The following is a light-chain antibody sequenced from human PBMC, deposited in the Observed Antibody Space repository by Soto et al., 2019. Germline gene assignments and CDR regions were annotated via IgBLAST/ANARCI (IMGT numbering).Light chain of an antibody. V-gene: IGKV3-20*01. J-gene: IGKJ1*01. CDR2: GAS. Sequence: EIVLTQSPGTLSLSTGERATLSCRARQGVTSNYLAWYQQKPDQAPRLLIYGASNRATGIADRFSGSGSGTYFTLTISILEHEDFTVYYFEQYGSLPRTLGQGTKVESK. CDR1: QGVTSNY. CDR3: EQYGSLPRT.